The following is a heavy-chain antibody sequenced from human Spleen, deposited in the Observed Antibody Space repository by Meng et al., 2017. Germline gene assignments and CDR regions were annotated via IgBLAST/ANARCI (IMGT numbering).Heavy chain of an antibody. CDR1: RFTFSSYE. V-gene: IGHV3-48*03. CDR3: ARELIAAAFDL. J-gene: IGHJ2*01. CDR2: ISSSGRTI. Sequence: GGSLRLSCAASRFTFSSYEMNWVRQAPGKGLEWVSYISSSGRTIYYGDSVKGRFTISRDNAKISLYLQMTSLRAEDTAVYYCARELIAAAFDLWGRGTLVTVSS. D-gene: IGHD6-13*01.